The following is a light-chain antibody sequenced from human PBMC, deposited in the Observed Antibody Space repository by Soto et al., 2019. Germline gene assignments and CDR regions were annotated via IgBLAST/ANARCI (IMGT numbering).Light chain of an antibody. CDR1: SSEVGSYNL. CDR3: CSYAGSSTYV. Sequence: QSVLTQPASVSVSTGLSITISCTGTSSEVGSYNLVSWYQQHPGKAPKVMIYEVSKRPSGVSNRFSGSKFGNTASLTISGLQADDEADYYCCSYAGSSTYVFGTGNKVTVL. V-gene: IGLV2-23*02. CDR2: EVS. J-gene: IGLJ1*01.